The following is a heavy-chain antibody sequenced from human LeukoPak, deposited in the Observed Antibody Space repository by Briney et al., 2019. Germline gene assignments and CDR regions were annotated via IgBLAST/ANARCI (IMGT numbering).Heavy chain of an antibody. J-gene: IGHJ3*02. CDR3: ARTGIFVVVTAGYAFDI. D-gene: IGHD2-21*02. V-gene: IGHV3-7*01. CDR1: GFTFSSYW. CDR2: IKQDGSEK. Sequence: PGGSLRLSCAASGFTFSSYWMSWVRQAPGKGLEWVANIKQDGSEKYYVDSVKGRFTISRDNAKNSLYLQMNSLRAEDTAVYYCARTGIFVVVTAGYAFDIWGQGTMVTVSS.